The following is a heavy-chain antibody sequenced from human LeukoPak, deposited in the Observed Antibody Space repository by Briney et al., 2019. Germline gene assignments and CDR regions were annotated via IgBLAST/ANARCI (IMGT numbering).Heavy chain of an antibody. J-gene: IGHJ6*03. CDR3: ARDQVSCSSTSCYVGGSYYYYYMDV. CDR1: GYTFTSYY. CDR2: INPSGGST. Sequence: GASVKVSCKASGYTFTSYYMHWVRQAPGQGLEWMGIINPSGGSTSYAQKFQGRVTMTRDMSTSTVYMELNSLRAGDTAVYYCARDQVSCSSTSCYVGGSYYYYYMDVWGKGTTVTVSS. D-gene: IGHD2-2*01. V-gene: IGHV1-46*01.